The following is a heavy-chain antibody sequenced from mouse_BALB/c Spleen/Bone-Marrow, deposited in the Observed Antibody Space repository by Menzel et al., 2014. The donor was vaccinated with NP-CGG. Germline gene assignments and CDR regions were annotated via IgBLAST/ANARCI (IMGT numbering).Heavy chain of an antibody. CDR1: GFNIKDTY. V-gene: IGHV14-3*02. J-gene: IGHJ1*01. CDR2: IDTAEGNT. CDR3: VSYKSAWFFDP. Sequence: EVQEVESGAELVKPGASVKLSCTASGFNIKDTYMHWVKQRPEQGLEWIGRIDTAEGNTKYDRKFQGKATITADTSSNTDYLQLSTLPSDDTAVYYCVSYKSAWFFDPWGPGPPVTLPS. D-gene: IGHD1-3*01.